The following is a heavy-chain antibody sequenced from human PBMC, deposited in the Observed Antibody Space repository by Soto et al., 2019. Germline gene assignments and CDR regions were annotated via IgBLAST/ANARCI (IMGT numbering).Heavy chain of an antibody. V-gene: IGHV4-59*08. CDR1: DSPTSSYY. CDR2: IYYTGTT. D-gene: IGHD3-22*01. J-gene: IGHJ4*01. Sequence: SETLSLTCTVSDSPTSSYYWGWFRQPPGLGLEWVGYIYYTGTTTYNPSLRSRVAISLDASKSQFSLNLRSATAADTAVYYCARLGGYYQAFDQWGHGALVPVPS. CDR3: ARLGGYYQAFDQ.